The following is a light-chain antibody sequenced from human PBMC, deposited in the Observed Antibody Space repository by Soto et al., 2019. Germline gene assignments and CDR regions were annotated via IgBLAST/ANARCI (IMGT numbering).Light chain of an antibody. CDR1: SSDIGAYNS. Sequence: QSALTQPDSVSGSPGQSITISCTGTSSDIGAYNSVSWYQHHPGKAPKLMIYEVSNRPSGVSIRFSGSKSGNTASLTISGLQAEDEGDYYCNSYTRRSTLVFGTGTKLTVL. CDR3: NSYTRRSTLV. V-gene: IGLV2-14*01. J-gene: IGLJ1*01. CDR2: EVS.